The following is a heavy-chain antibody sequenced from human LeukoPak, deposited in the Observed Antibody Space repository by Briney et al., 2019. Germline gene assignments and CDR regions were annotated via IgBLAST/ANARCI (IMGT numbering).Heavy chain of an antibody. V-gene: IGHV3-48*04. D-gene: IGHD6-13*01. J-gene: IGHJ4*02. CDR2: ISSSSSTI. Sequence: PGGSLRLSCAASGFTFSSYSMNWVRQAPGKGLEWVSYISSSSSTIYYADSVKGRFTISRDNAKNSLYLQMNSLRAEDTAVYYCARSTGYSSSWFDYWGQGTLVTVSS. CDR1: GFTFSSYS. CDR3: ARSTGYSSSWFDY.